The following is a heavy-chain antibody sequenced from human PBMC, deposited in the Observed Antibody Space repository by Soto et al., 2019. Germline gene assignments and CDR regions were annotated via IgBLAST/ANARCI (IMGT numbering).Heavy chain of an antibody. CDR1: GFTVSSNY. V-gene: IGHV3-53*01. J-gene: IGHJ4*02. CDR3: GRNGGYSYVGVAY. CDR2: IFSGGKT. Sequence: GGSLRFSCAASGFTVSSNYLTWVRQAPGKGLEWVSTIFSGGKTYYADSVKGRINVSRDNSKNTLFLHMNSLREEDTAVYYCGRNGGYSYVGVAYCGQGTLVTVSS. D-gene: IGHD6-13*01.